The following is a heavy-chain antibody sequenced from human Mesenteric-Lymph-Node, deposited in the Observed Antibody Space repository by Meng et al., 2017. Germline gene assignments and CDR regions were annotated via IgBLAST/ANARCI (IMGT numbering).Heavy chain of an antibody. D-gene: IGHD3-10*01. CDR2: INPNSGGT. Sequence: ASVKVSCKASGYTFTGYYMHWVRQAPGQGLEWMGWINPNSGGTNYAQKFQGRVTMTRDTSISTAYMELSRLRSDDTAVYYCARVFGDYYGMDVWGQGTTVTVSS. CDR1: GYTFTGYY. V-gene: IGHV1-2*02. CDR3: ARVFGDYYGMDV. J-gene: IGHJ6*02.